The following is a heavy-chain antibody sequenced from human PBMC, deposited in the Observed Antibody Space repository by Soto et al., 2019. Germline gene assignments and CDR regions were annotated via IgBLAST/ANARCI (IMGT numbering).Heavy chain of an antibody. CDR2: IYYRGST. CDR3: ARSRAWSPHFEY. Sequence: PSETLSLTCTVSGGSISSGNYYWTWIRQHPGKGLEWVGYIYYRGSTYYSPSLKSRVSISVDASKNQFSLNLTSVTAADTAVYNCARSRAWSPHFEYWGQGTLVTVSS. J-gene: IGHJ4*02. V-gene: IGHV4-31*03. D-gene: IGHD6-19*01. CDR1: GGSISSGNYY.